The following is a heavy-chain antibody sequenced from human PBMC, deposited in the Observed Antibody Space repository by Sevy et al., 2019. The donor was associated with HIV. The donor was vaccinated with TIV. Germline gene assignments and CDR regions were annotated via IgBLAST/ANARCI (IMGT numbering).Heavy chain of an antibody. J-gene: IGHJ4*02. CDR2: IYYSGST. Sequence: SETLSLTCTVSGGSISSSSYYWGWIRQPPGKGLEWIGSIYYSGSTYYNPSLKSQVTISVDTSKNQFSLKLSSVTAADTAVYYCARHCRSSSCPNYFDYWGQGILVTVSS. CDR1: GGSISSSSYY. CDR3: ARHCRSSSCPNYFDY. D-gene: IGHD6-13*01. V-gene: IGHV4-39*01.